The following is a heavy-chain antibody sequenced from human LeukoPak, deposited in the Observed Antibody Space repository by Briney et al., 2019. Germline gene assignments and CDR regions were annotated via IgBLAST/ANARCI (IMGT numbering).Heavy chain of an antibody. J-gene: IGHJ4*02. V-gene: IGHV1-2*02. D-gene: IGHD5-24*01. CDR3: AKWNFGDGYNIDY. Sequence: ASVKVSCKASGYTFTGYYMHWVRQAPGQGLEWMGWINPNSGGTNYAQKFQGRVTMTRDTSISTAYMELSRLRSDDTAVYYCAKWNFGDGYNIDYWGQGTLVTVSS. CDR1: GYTFTGYY. CDR2: INPNSGGT.